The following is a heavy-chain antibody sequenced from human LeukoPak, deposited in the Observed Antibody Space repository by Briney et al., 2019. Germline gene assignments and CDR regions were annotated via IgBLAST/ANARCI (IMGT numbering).Heavy chain of an antibody. J-gene: IGHJ6*03. Sequence: SETLSLTCAVYGGSFSGYYWSWIRQPPGEGLEWIGEINHSGSTNYNPSLKSRVTISVDTSKNQFSLKLSSVTAADTAVYYCARGDRGSPGERYYYYMDVWGKGTTVTVSS. D-gene: IGHD1-14*01. CDR1: GGSFSGYY. CDR3: ARGDRGSPGERYYYYMDV. V-gene: IGHV4-34*01. CDR2: INHSGST.